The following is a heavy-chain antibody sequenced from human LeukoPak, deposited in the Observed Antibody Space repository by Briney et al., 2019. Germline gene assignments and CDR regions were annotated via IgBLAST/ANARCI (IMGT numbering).Heavy chain of an antibody. Sequence: PSETLSLTCTVSGVSISRGSYYWSWIRQPAGQGLEWIGRVYTSGSTNYNPSLKSRVTISVDTSKNEFSLRLTSVTAADTAVYYCARDSRVPIFGVVVTEVGMDVWSNGTTVTVSS. J-gene: IGHJ6*04. CDR3: ARDSRVPIFGVVVTEVGMDV. V-gene: IGHV4-61*02. D-gene: IGHD3-3*01. CDR2: VYTSGST. CDR1: GVSISRGSYY.